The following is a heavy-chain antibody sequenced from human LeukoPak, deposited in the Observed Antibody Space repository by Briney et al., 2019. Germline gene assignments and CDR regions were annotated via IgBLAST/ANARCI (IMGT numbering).Heavy chain of an antibody. CDR3: AKEEAGGLSNWFDP. D-gene: IGHD3-16*01. V-gene: IGHV3-30*02. J-gene: IGHJ5*02. CDR1: GLTFSSYG. CDR2: IRYDGSNK. Sequence: GGSLRLSCAASGLTFSSYGMHWVRQAPGKGLEWVAFIRYDGSNKYYADSVKGRFTISRDNSKNTLYLQMNSLRAEDTAVYYCAKEEAGGLSNWFDPWGQGTLVTVSS.